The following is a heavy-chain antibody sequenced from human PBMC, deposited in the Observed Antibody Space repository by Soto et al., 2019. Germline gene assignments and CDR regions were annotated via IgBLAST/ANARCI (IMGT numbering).Heavy chain of an antibody. J-gene: IGHJ4*02. CDR1: GGSISSSSYY. CDR3: ARHGKHHSSGWYYFDY. Sequence: SETLSLTCTVSGGSISSSSYYWGWIRQPPGKGLEWIGSIYYSGSTYYNPSLKSRVTISVDTSKNQFSLKLSSVTAADTAVYYCARHGKHHSSGWYYFDYWGQGTLVTVSS. D-gene: IGHD6-19*01. V-gene: IGHV4-39*01. CDR2: IYYSGST.